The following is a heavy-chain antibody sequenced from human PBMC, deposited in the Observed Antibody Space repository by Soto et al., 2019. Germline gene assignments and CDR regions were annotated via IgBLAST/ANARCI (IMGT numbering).Heavy chain of an antibody. CDR3: AKDGVRYSTTMLDYYYMDV. CDR2: ISGSGGST. CDR1: GFTFSGDA. V-gene: IGHV3-23*01. D-gene: IGHD4-4*01. Sequence: GGSLRLSCAASGFTFSGDARSWVRQAPGKGLEWVSAISGSGGSTYYADSVKGRFTISRDNSKNTLYLQMNSLRAEDTAVYYCAKDGVRYSTTMLDYYYMDVWGKGTTVTVSS. J-gene: IGHJ6*03.